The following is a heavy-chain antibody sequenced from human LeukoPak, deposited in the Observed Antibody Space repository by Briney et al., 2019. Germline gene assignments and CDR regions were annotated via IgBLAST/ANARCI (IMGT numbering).Heavy chain of an antibody. CDR1: GYTFSSYS. J-gene: IGHJ4*02. CDR3: AGTNYYASSGYYSSFDY. Sequence: GGSLRFSCAASGYTFSSYSMNWVRQAPGKGLEWVSYISSSSSTIYYADSVKGRFTISRDNAKNSLYLQMDSLRAEDTAVYYCAGTNYYASSGYYSSFDYWGQGTLVTVSS. V-gene: IGHV3-48*01. D-gene: IGHD3-22*01. CDR2: ISSSSSTI.